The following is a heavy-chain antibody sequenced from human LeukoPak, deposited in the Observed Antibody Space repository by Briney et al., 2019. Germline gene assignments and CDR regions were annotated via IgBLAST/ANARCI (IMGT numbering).Heavy chain of an antibody. J-gene: IGHJ3*02. CDR1: VYSFTNYW. Sequence: GESLKISCKGSVYSFTNYWIGWVRQMPGKGLEWMGIIYPGDSDTRYSPSFQGRVTISADKSISTAYLQWSSLRASDTAMYYCARVHYGLVRDDAFDIWGQGTMVTVS. D-gene: IGHD6-19*01. V-gene: IGHV5-51*01. CDR3: ARVHYGLVRDDAFDI. CDR2: IYPGDSDT.